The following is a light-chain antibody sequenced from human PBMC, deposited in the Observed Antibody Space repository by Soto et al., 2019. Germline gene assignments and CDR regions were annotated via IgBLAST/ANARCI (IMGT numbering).Light chain of an antibody. CDR3: GSYTGSITYV. V-gene: IGLV2-14*01. Sequence: QSVLTQPASVSGSLGQSITISCTGTTSDVGGYNYVSWYQQHPGKAPILMIYEVTNRPSGVSNRFSGSKSGNTDSLTISGLQVEDEAEYYCGSYTGSITYVFGTGTKLTVL. J-gene: IGLJ1*01. CDR2: EVT. CDR1: TSDVGGYNY.